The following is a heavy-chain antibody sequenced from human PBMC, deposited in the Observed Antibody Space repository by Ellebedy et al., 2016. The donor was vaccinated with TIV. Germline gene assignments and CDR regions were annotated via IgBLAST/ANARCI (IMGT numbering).Heavy chain of an antibody. CDR2: IIPIFGTA. CDR3: ARGLWFGELFGY. J-gene: IGHJ4*02. D-gene: IGHD3-10*01. V-gene: IGHV1-69*06. CDR1: GGTFSSYA. Sequence: ASVKVSCKASGGTFSSYAISWVRQAPGQGLEWMGGIIPIFGTANYAQKFQGRVTITADKSTRTAYMELSSLRSDDTAVYYCARGLWFGELFGYWGQGTLVTVSS.